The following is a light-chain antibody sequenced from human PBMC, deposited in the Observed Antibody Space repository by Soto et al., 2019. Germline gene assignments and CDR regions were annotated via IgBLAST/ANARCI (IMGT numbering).Light chain of an antibody. J-gene: IGLJ2*01. CDR3: SSHTSSSTVI. V-gene: IGLV2-14*01. CDR1: SSDVGAYDY. CDR2: DVS. Sequence: HSALTQPASVSGSPGQSITISCTGTSSDVGAYDYVSWYQQHPGKAPKLMIYDVSNRPSGVSNRFSGSKSGNTASLTISRLQAEDEADYYCSSHTSSSTVIFGGGTKLTVL.